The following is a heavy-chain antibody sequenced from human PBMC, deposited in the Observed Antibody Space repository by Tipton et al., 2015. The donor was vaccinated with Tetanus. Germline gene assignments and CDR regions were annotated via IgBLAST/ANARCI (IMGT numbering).Heavy chain of an antibody. D-gene: IGHD2-21*02. CDR3: ARTADNWFDP. V-gene: IGHV4-39*01. CDR1: RGSINSGTFY. CDR2: IYYNGNT. Sequence: TLPLTCTVSRGSINSGTFYWDWIRQPPGKGLEWIGNIYYNGNTLENPSLKGRVTLSLDKSKNQFSLNLTSVTAADTAVYYCARTADNWFDPWGQGILVTVSS. J-gene: IGHJ5*02.